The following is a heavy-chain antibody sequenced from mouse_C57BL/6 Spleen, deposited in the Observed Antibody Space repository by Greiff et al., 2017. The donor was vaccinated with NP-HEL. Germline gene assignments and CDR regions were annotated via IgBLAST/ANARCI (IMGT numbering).Heavy chain of an antibody. V-gene: IGHV1-26*01. CDR2: INPNNGGT. D-gene: IGHD2-1*01. J-gene: IGHJ3*01. CDR1: GYTFTDYY. CDR3: AREGYGNYAWFAY. Sequence: EVQLQQSGPELVKPGASVKISCKASGYTFTDYYMNWVKQSHGKSLEWIGDINPNNGGTSYNQKFKGKATLTVDKSSSTAYMELRSLTSEDSAVYYWAREGYGNYAWFAYWGQGTLVTVSA.